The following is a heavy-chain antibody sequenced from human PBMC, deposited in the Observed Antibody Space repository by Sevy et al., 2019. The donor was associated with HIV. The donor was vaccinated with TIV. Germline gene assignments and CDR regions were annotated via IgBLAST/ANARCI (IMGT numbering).Heavy chain of an antibody. J-gene: IGHJ4*02. V-gene: IGHV4-59*02. CDR2: LDYSGGT. CDR1: GGSVSSSY. Sequence: SETLSLTCTVSGGSVSSSYWSWIRQPPGKGLEWIGYLDYSGGTNYNPSLKSRVTISVDTSKDQLSLKVYSVTAADTAVYYCARLRALAGTKDFDFWGQGTLVTVSS. D-gene: IGHD6-19*01. CDR3: ARLRALAGTKDFDF.